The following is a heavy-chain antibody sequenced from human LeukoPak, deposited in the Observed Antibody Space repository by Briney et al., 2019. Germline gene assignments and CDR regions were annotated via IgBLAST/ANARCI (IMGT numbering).Heavy chain of an antibody. Sequence: SETLSLTCTVSGGSISSYYWSWIRQPPGKGLEWIGYIYYSGSTYYNPSLKSRVTISVDTSKNQFSLKLSSVTAADTAVYYCARDGGYSSSWYLGYWGQGTLVTVSS. V-gene: IGHV4-59*06. D-gene: IGHD6-13*01. CDR2: IYYSGST. J-gene: IGHJ4*02. CDR1: GGSISSYY. CDR3: ARDGGYSSSWYLGY.